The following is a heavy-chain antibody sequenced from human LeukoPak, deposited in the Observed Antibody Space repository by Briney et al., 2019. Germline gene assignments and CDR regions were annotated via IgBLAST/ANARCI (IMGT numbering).Heavy chain of an antibody. CDR3: AKDWRRIVVVGPITRQGNYMDV. CDR1: GFTFSSYA. J-gene: IGHJ6*03. V-gene: IGHV3-30*02. D-gene: IGHD2-15*01. CDR2: IRYDGSNK. Sequence: GRSLTLSCAASGFTFSSYAIHWVRQAPGKGLEGVAFIRYDGSNKYFADSLKGRFTISRDNSKNTLYLQMNSLSPEDTAVYYCAKDWRRIVVVGPITRQGNYMDVWGKGTTVTISS.